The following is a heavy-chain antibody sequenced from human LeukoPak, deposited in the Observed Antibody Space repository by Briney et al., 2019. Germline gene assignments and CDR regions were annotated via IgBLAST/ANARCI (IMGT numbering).Heavy chain of an antibody. J-gene: IGHJ4*02. CDR2: LSNRGDST. CDR1: GFTFSVHT. D-gene: IGHD6-25*01. CDR3: VKGARAGVFDC. V-gene: IGHV3-64D*06. Sequence: GGSLRLSCSASGFTFSVHTMHWVRQAPGKGLEYLSGLSNRGDSTYYADSVKGRFTISRDSSKNMVYLQMSSLRADDTALYYCVKGARAGVFDCWGQGTLVTVTS.